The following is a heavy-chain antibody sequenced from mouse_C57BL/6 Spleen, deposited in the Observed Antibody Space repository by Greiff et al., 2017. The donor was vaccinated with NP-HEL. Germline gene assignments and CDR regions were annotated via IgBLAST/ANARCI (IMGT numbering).Heavy chain of an antibody. CDR3: ARSPSTRSRAMDY. J-gene: IGHJ4*01. CDR2: INPSNGGT. Sequence: QVQLQQPGTELVKPGASVKLSCKASSYTFTSYWMHWVKQRPGQGLEWIGNINPSNGGTNYNEKFKSKATLTVDKSSSTAYMQLSSLTSEDSAVYYCARSPSTRSRAMDYWGQGTSVTVSS. CDR1: SYTFTSYW. V-gene: IGHV1-53*01. D-gene: IGHD2-1*01.